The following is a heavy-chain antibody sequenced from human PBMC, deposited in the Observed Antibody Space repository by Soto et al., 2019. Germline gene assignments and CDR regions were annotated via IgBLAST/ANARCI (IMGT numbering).Heavy chain of an antibody. J-gene: IGHJ4*02. Sequence: QVQLQQWGAGLLKPSETLSLTCAVYGGSFSGYYWTWIRQPPGKGLEWIGEINPSGSTNYNSFLKSRVAISVDTSKNQFSLKVTSLPAADTAAYYCARGITMGDAPDKNYFDSWGQGTLVTVSS. CDR2: INPSGST. D-gene: IGHD3-10*01. CDR3: ARGITMGDAPDKNYFDS. V-gene: IGHV4-34*01. CDR1: GGSFSGYY.